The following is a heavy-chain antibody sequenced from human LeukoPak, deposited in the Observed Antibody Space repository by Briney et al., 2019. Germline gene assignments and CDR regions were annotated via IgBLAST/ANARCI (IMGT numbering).Heavy chain of an antibody. CDR2: ISSSSSTI. J-gene: IGHJ4*02. Sequence: TGGSLRLSCAASGFTFSSYSMNWVRQAPGKGLEWVSYISSSSSTIYYADSVKGRFTISRDNAKNSLYLQTNSLRAEDTAVYYCATSSGYSYGWGQGTLVTVSS. CDR1: GFTFSSYS. CDR3: ATSSGYSYG. D-gene: IGHD5-18*01. V-gene: IGHV3-48*01.